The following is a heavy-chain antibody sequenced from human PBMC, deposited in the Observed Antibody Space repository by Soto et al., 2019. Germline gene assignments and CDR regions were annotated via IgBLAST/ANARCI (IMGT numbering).Heavy chain of an antibody. CDR3: AKDPLPTAIVVVPAANS. CDR2: ISSSSSYI. D-gene: IGHD2-2*01. V-gene: IGHV3-21*04. CDR1: GFTFSSYS. Sequence: SLRLSCAASGFTFSSYSMNWVRQAPGKGLEWVSSISSSSSYIYYADSVKGRFTISRDNSKNTLYLQMNSLRAEDTAVYYCAKDPLPTAIVVVPAANSWGQGTTVTVSS. J-gene: IGHJ6*02.